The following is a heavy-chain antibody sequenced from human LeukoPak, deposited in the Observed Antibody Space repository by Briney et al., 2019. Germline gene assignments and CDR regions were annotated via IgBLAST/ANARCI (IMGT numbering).Heavy chain of an antibody. CDR3: AKGGITGIQNPPYFDY. Sequence: GGSLRLSCAASGFTFDDYAMHGVRQAPGKGLEWVSLISWDGGRTYYADSVKGRFTISRDNSKNTLYLQMNSLRAEDTAVYYCAKGGITGIQNPPYFDYWGQGTLVTVSS. CDR2: ISWDGGRT. J-gene: IGHJ4*02. CDR1: GFTFDDYA. V-gene: IGHV3-43D*03. D-gene: IGHD1-20*01.